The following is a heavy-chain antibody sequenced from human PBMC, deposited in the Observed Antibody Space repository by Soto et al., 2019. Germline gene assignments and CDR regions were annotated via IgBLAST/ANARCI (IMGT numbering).Heavy chain of an antibody. CDR1: GFSLANYH. D-gene: IGHD6-19*01. CDR3: AKGPHTNVGWPYYFES. J-gene: IGHJ4*02. V-gene: IGHV3-48*02. Sequence: GGSLRLSCVDSGFSLANYHMNWVRQTPGKGLEWISYSSPRGDTIYYADSVEGRFTISRDNARNSLSLHMSSLRDEDSALYYCAKGPHTNVGWPYYFESWGQGVPVTVSS. CDR2: SSPRGDTI.